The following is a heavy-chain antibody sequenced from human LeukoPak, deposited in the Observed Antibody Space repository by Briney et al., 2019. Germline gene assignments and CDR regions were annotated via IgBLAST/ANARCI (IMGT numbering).Heavy chain of an antibody. CDR3: ARVDRDSNGWYEY. CDR2: INQGGSGI. CDR1: GFTFSSSW. J-gene: IGHJ4*02. D-gene: IGHD6-19*01. Sequence: GGSLRLSCAASGFTFSSSWMGWVRQAPGKGLEWVANINQGGSGIYYVDSVKGRFTISRDNAKNSLYLQMNTLKAEDTAVYYCARVDRDSNGWYEYWGQGTLVTVSS. V-gene: IGHV3-7*03.